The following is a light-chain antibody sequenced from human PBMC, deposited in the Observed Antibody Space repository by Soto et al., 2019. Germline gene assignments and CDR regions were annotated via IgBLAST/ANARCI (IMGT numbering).Light chain of an antibody. J-gene: IGLJ1*01. V-gene: IGLV1-40*01. CDR1: SSNIGAGYD. Sequence: QSVLTQPPSVSGAPGQRVTISCTGSSSNIGAGYDVHWYQRLPGTAPKVLIYNNNNRPSGVPDRFSGSKSGTSASLAITGLQAEDEADYYCQSYDSSLSGSYVFGSGTNLTVL. CDR3: QSYDSSLSGSYV. CDR2: NNN.